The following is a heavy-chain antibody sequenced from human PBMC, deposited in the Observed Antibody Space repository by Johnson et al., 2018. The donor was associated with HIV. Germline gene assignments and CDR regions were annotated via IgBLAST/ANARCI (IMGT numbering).Heavy chain of an antibody. CDR1: GLTFSDYD. CDR2: ISSSGSTI. CDR3: ARNGLIPAAKGVAFDI. D-gene: IGHD2-2*01. Sequence: QVQLVESGGGLVQPGGSLRLSCAASGLTFSDYDMSWIRQAPGKGLEWVSYISSSGSTIYYADSVEGRFTISRDNAKNSLYLQMNSLRAEDTAVYYCARNGLIPAAKGVAFDIWGQGTTVTVSS. J-gene: IGHJ3*02. V-gene: IGHV3-11*04.